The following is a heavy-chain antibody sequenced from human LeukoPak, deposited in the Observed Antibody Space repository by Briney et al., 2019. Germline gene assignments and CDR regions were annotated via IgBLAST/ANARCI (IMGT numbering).Heavy chain of an antibody. Sequence: GGSLRLSCAASGFTFSNAWMHWVRPAPGKGLEWVGRIKSKAHGGTTDYAAPVKGRFTISRDDSKNTLYLQMNSLKTEDTAVYYCWDTNWNGDWDYWGQGTLVTVSS. D-gene: IGHD1-1*01. J-gene: IGHJ4*02. V-gene: IGHV3-15*01. CDR3: WDTNWNGDWDY. CDR2: IKSKAHGGTT. CDR1: GFTFSNAW.